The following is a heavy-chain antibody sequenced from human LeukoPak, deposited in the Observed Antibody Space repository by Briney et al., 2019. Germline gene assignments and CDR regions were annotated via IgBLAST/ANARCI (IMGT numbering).Heavy chain of an antibody. CDR2: ISYDGSNK. D-gene: IGHD3-16*01. CDR1: GFTFSSYG. Sequence: GGSLRLSCAASGFTFSSYGMRWVRQAPGKGLEWVAVISYDGSNKYYADSVKGRFTISRDNSKNTLYLQMNSLRAEDTAVYYCAKDHVWASDAFDIWGQGTMVTVSS. V-gene: IGHV3-30*18. CDR3: AKDHVWASDAFDI. J-gene: IGHJ3*02.